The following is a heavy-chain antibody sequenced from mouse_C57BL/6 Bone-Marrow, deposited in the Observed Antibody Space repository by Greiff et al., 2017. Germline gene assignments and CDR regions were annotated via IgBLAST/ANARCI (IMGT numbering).Heavy chain of an antibody. J-gene: IGHJ2*01. D-gene: IGHD2-13*01. V-gene: IGHV14-2*01. Sequence: EVQLQQSGAELVMPGASVKLSCTASGFNIKDYYMHWVKQRPEQGLEWIGRIDPADGETKYAPKFQGKSPITADTSSNPAYLQLSSLTSEDTAVYYCAREEDGDYDYWGQGTTLTVSS. CDR2: IDPADGET. CDR3: AREEDGDYDY. CDR1: GFNIKDYY.